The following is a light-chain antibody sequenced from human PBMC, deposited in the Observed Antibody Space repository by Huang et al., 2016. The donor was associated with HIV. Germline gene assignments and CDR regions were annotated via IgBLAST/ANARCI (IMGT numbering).Light chain of an antibody. V-gene: IGKV3-15*01. CDR3: HQYNNWLLS. Sequence: IVMTQSPATLSVSPWERVTLSCRANRSVSTNLAWYQQRPGQAPRLLIYGSSTRAPGVPARVSGSGSGTDFSLTISSLQSEDFALYYCHQYNNWLLSFGGGTRVDI. J-gene: IGKJ4*01. CDR2: GSS. CDR1: RSVSTN.